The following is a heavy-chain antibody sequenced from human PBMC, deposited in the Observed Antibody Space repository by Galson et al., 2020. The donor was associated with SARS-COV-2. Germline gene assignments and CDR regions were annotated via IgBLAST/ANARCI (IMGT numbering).Heavy chain of an antibody. Sequence: SCKGSGYSFTSYWISWVRQMPGKGLEWMGRIDPSDSYTNYSPSFQGHVTISADKSISTAYLQWSSLKASDTAMYYCARLRFGELPTYYYYYGMDVWGQGTTVTVSS. D-gene: IGHD3-10*01. CDR3: ARLRFGELPTYYYYYGMDV. J-gene: IGHJ6*02. CDR1: GYSFTSYW. V-gene: IGHV5-10-1*01. CDR2: IDPSDSYT.